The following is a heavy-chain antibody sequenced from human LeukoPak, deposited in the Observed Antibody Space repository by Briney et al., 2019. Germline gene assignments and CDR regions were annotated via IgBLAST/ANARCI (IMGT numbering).Heavy chain of an antibody. V-gene: IGHV3-23*01. Sequence: GGSLRLSCAASGFTFSDYYMTWVRQAPGKGLEWVSTVSTSGGGTYYADSVKGRFTISRDNSKNTLYLQMNSLRAEDTAVYYCAKRYNSEYLAPVQNWGQGTLVTVSS. CDR3: AKRYNSEYLAPVQN. J-gene: IGHJ4*02. D-gene: IGHD1-1*01. CDR2: VSTSGGGT. CDR1: GFTFSDYY.